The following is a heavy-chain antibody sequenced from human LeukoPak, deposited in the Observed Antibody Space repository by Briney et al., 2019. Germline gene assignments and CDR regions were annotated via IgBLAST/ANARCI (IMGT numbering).Heavy chain of an antibody. Sequence: PGGSLRLSCAASGFTLIDYDMHWVRQVIGKGLEWVSAIGIRGDTHYSGSVKGRFTISRENAESSLYLQMNSRRAEDTAVYYCARGGIQVSGIDEFDYWGQGTLVTVSS. CDR2: IGIRGDT. CDR3: ARGGIQVSGIDEFDY. V-gene: IGHV3-13*01. CDR1: GFTLIDYD. J-gene: IGHJ4*02. D-gene: IGHD6-19*01.